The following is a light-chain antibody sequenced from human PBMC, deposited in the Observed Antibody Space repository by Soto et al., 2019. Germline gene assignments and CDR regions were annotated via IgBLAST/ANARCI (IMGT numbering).Light chain of an antibody. J-gene: IGLJ1*01. Sequence: QSALTQPASVAGSPGQSITMSCTGTSRDVGAYDYVSWYLQYPDKAPQLLIYYVDHRPSGVSSRFSGSKSGNTASLTISGIQAEDEGDYYCGPYADGSIYFFAEGTKVTVL. V-gene: IGLV2-14*03. CDR2: YVD. CDR1: SRDVGAYDY. CDR3: GPYADGSIYF.